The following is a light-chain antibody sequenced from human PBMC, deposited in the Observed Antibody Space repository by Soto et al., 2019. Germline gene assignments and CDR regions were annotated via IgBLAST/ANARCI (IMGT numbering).Light chain of an antibody. V-gene: IGLV4-69*01. J-gene: IGLJ2*01. CDR3: QTWGTGIVV. Sequence: QLVLTQSPSASASLGASVKLTCTLSRGHSSYAIAWHQQQPEKGPRYLMKLNSDGSHSKGDGIPDRFSGSSSGAERYLTIPSLQSEDEADYYCQTWGTGIVVFGGGTQLTVL. CDR2: LNSDGSH. CDR1: RGHSSYA.